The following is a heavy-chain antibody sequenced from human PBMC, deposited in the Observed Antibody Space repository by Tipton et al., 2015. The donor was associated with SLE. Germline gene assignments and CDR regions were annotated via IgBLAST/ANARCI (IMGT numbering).Heavy chain of an antibody. CDR3: ARGLDSSSSYYYYYMDV. CDR1: GGSFSGYY. D-gene: IGHD6-6*01. Sequence: TLSLTCAVYGGSFSGYYWSWIRQPPGKGLEWIGSIYHSGSTNYNPSLKSRVTISVDTSKNQFSLKLSSVTAADTAVYYCARGLDSSSSYYYYYMDVWGNGTTVTVSS. J-gene: IGHJ6*03. CDR2: IYHSGST. V-gene: IGHV4-34*01.